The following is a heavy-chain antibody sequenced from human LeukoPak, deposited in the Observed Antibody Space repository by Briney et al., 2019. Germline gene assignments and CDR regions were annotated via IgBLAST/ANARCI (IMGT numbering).Heavy chain of an antibody. CDR1: GGSISSRSYY. CDR3: ARLLGYYYDSSGYSTGIAY. Sequence: SETLSLTCTVSGGSISSRSYYWGWIRQPPGKGLEWIGSIYYSGSTYYNPSLKSRVTISVDTSKNQFSLKLSSVTAADTAVYYCARLLGYYYDSSGYSTGIAYWGQGTLVTVSS. V-gene: IGHV4-39*01. D-gene: IGHD3-22*01. CDR2: IYYSGST. J-gene: IGHJ4*02.